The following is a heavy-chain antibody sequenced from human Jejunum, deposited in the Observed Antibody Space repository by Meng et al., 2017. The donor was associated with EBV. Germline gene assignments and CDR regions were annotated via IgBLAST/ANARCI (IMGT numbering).Heavy chain of an antibody. CDR3: AGLRYSGYDRAFDY. J-gene: IGHJ4*01. V-gene: IGHV4-61*01. CDR1: GGSVNSGNVY. D-gene: IGHD5-12*01. CDR2: IYYSGST. Sequence: QLHRQGTGQGLGNPSGSRSLTGTVSGGSVNSGNVYWSWIRQPPGKGLEWIGYIYYSGSTNYIPSLKSRVTISLDTSKNQFSLKLSSVTAADTAVYYCAGLRYSGYDRAFDYWGQGALVTVSS.